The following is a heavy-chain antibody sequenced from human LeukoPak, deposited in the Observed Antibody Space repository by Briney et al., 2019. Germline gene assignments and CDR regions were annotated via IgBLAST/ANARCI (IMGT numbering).Heavy chain of an antibody. D-gene: IGHD6-19*01. CDR3: ARDSGGVAGTWYDAFDI. CDR1: GFTFSNYN. V-gene: IGHV3-69-1*02. Sequence: GGSLRLSCAVSGFTFSNYNMIWVRQAPGKGLEWVSSIDSSSNTYYADSVKGRFTISRDNAKNSLYLQMNSLRAEDTAVYYCARDSGGVAGTWYDAFDIWGQGTMVTVSS. CDR2: IDSSSNT. J-gene: IGHJ3*02.